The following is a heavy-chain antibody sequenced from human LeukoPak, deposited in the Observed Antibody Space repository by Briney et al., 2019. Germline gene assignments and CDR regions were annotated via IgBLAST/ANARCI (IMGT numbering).Heavy chain of an antibody. J-gene: IGHJ1*01. V-gene: IGHV4-39*07. Sequence: PSETLSLTCTVSGGSFSSNSYYWGWIRQPPGKGLEWIGNINYSGRTYYNPSLKSRVTISIDTSKNQFSLKLSSVTAADTAVYYCATASAIVGPTEYFQHWGQGTLVTVSS. D-gene: IGHD1-26*01. CDR3: ATASAIVGPTEYFQH. CDR1: GGSFSSNSYY. CDR2: INYSGRT.